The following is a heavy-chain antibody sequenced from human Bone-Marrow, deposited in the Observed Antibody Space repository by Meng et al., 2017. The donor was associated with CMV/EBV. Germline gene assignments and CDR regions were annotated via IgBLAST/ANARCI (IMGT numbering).Heavy chain of an antibody. J-gene: IGHJ4*02. CDR2: ISGSGGST. Sequence: GESLKISCAASGFTFSTSNMNWVRQAPGKGLEWVSLISGSGGSTYYAASLKGRFTISRDNSKNTLYLQMSSLTPDDTAVYYCAKADHASSWYSLADYWGQGKLVTVSS. CDR3: AKADHASSWYSLADY. V-gene: IGHV3-23*01. CDR1: GFTFSTSN. D-gene: IGHD6-13*01.